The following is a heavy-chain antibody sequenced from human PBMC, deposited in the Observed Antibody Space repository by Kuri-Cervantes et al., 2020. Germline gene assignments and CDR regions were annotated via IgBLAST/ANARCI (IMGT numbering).Heavy chain of an antibody. D-gene: IGHD1-7*01. CDR3: ARVFGRRRSGTFDY. J-gene: IGHJ4*02. Sequence: SETLSLTCTVSGGSISSGGYYWSWIRQPPGKGLEWIGEINHSGSTNYNPSLKSRVTISVDTSKNQFSLKLSSVTAADTAVYYCARVFGRRRSGTFDYWGQGTLVTVSS. CDR2: INHSGST. V-gene: IGHV4-39*07. CDR1: GGSISSGGYY.